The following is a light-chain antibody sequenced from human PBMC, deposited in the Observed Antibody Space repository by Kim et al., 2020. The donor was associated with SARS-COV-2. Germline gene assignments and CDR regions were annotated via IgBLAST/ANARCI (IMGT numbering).Light chain of an antibody. CDR3: NSRDSSGNHNWV. Sequence: GRTVRITCQGDSLRSYYASWYQQKPGQAPVLVIYGKNNRPSGIPDRFSGSSSGNTASLTITGAQAEDEADYYCNSRDSSGNHNWVFGGGTQLTVL. V-gene: IGLV3-19*01. CDR1: SLRSYY. J-gene: IGLJ3*02. CDR2: GKN.